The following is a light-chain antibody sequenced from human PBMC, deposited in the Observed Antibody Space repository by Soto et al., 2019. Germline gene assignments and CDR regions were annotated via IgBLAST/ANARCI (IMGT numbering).Light chain of an antibody. J-gene: IGLJ1*01. Sequence: QSVLTQPRSVSGSPGQSVTISCTGSSSDVGAYDYVSWYQHHPGTAPKLMIYDVSMRPSGVPDRFSGSKSGNTASLTIPGLQAEDEADYYCCSYAGSYTFYVFGTGTKVTVL. V-gene: IGLV2-11*01. CDR2: DVS. CDR1: SSDVGAYDY. CDR3: CSYAGSYTFYV.